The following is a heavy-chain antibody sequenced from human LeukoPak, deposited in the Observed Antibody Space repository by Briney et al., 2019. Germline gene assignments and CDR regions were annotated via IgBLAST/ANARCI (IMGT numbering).Heavy chain of an antibody. D-gene: IGHD6-13*01. V-gene: IGHV3-7*03. J-gene: IGHJ6*04. CDR3: ARRQYGSSWLYYYYGMDV. CDR2: IKQDGSEK. Sequence: PGGSLRLSCAASGFTFSSYWMSWVRQAPGKGLEWVANIKQDGSEKYYVDSVKGRFTISRDNAKNSLYLQMNSLRAEDTAVYYCARRQYGSSWLYYYYGMDVWGKGTTVTVSS. CDR1: GFTFSSYW.